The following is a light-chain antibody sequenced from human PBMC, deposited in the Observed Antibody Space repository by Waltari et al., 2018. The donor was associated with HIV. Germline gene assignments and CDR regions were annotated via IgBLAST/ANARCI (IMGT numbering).Light chain of an antibody. CDR1: RSHLGSNS. J-gene: IGLJ2*01. CDR3: AAWDDRLNVVV. V-gene: IGLV1-44*01. CDR2: NNN. Sequence: QSVMTQPPSASGTPGPRVNTSWSGSRSHLGSNSLHWYQQLPGTAPRLLIYNNNKWPSGVPDRFSASKSGTSASLAISGLQSEDEADYYCAAWDDRLNVVVFGGGTKLTVL.